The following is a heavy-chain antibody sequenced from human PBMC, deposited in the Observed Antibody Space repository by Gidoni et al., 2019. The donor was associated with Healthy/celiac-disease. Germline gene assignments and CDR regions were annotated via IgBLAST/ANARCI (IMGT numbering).Heavy chain of an antibody. CDR3: ARDSWYDSSGYRYYYYGMDV. Sequence: EVQLVESGGGLIQPGGSLRLSCAASGFTVSSNYMSWVRQAPGKGLEWVSVIYSGGSTYYADSVKGRFTISRDNSKNTLYLQMNSLRAEDTAVYYCARDSWYDSSGYRYYYYGMDVWGQGTTVTVSS. CDR2: IYSGGST. CDR1: GFTVSSNY. J-gene: IGHJ6*02. D-gene: IGHD3-22*01. V-gene: IGHV3-53*01.